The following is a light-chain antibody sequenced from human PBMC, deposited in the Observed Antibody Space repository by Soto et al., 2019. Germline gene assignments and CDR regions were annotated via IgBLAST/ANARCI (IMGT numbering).Light chain of an antibody. V-gene: IGKV3-15*01. J-gene: IGKJ5*01. CDR1: QSIRSL. CDR3: QQYNNWPIT. Sequence: EVVMTQSPATLSVSPGERATLSCRAAQSIRSLLAWYQHKPGQAPRLLIYGASTRATAIPARFTGSGSGTEFTLTISSLQSEDFAVYYCQQYNNWPITFGPGTLLEIK. CDR2: GAS.